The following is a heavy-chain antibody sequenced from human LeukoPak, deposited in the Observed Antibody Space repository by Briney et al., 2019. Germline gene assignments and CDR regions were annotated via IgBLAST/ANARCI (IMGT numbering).Heavy chain of an antibody. V-gene: IGHV4-59*12. CDR1: GGSISSYY. CDR3: ARDIGQWLVPNWFDP. D-gene: IGHD6-19*01. CDR2: IYYSGST. Sequence: PSETLSLTCTVPGGSISSYYWSWIRQPPGKGLEWIGYIYYSGSTNYNPSLKSRVTISVDTSKNQFSLKLSSVTAADTAVYYCARDIGQWLVPNWFDPWGQGTLVTVSS. J-gene: IGHJ5*02.